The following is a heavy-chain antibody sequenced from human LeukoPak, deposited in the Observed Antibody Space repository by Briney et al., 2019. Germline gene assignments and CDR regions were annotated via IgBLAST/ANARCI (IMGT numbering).Heavy chain of an antibody. D-gene: IGHD3-10*01. CDR3: AKVNWFSKADAVW. J-gene: IGHJ4*02. CDR2: VIGGGEK. CDR1: GFSFSDYA. V-gene: IGHV3-23*01. Sequence: GGSLRLSCAASGFSFSDYAMSWVRHAPGRGPGWVSIVIGGGEKFYADSLKVSFTLSRDDSRNTVYLQMNDLRVEDSAIYYFAKVNWFSKADAVWWGQGTQVTVSS.